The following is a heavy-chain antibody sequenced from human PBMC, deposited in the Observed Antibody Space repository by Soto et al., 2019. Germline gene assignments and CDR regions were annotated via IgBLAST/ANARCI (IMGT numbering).Heavy chain of an antibody. CDR2: INAGNGNT. CDR1: GYSFTSYA. D-gene: IGHD1-1*01. J-gene: IGHJ6*03. Sequence: ASVKVSCKASGYSFTSYAMHWVRQAPGQRLEWMGWINAGNGNTKYSQKFQGRVTITRDTSASTAYMELSSLRSEDTAVYYCGSTGEESPYVGYMDVWGKGTTVTVSS. CDR3: GSTGEESPYVGYMDV. V-gene: IGHV1-3*01.